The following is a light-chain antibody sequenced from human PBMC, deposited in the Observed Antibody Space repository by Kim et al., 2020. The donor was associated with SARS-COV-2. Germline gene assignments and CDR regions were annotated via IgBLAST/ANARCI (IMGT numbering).Light chain of an antibody. CDR2: DVR. J-gene: IGLJ2*01. CDR1: SSYVGGYTD. Sequence: GQAVTTSCTGTSSYVGGYTDASCHHHHPGKPPKLMFYDVRSRPSGASSLFSCSTSGTTASLTISGLQAEDEADYCCSSYTSISTPVFGGGTQLTVL. CDR3: SSYTSISTPV. V-gene: IGLV2-14*03.